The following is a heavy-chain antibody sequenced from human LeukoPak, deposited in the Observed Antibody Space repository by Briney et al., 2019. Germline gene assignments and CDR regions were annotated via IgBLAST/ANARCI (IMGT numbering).Heavy chain of an antibody. Sequence: SETLSLTCTVSGGSISSGNYYWSWIRQPAGKGLEWIGRIYTSGSTNYNPSLKSRVTISVDTSKNQFSLKLSSVTAADTAVYYCARERDYVWGSYRYSPCFDYWGQGTLVTVSS. J-gene: IGHJ4*02. CDR1: GGSISSGNYY. CDR2: IYTSGST. CDR3: ARERDYVWGSYRYSPCFDY. D-gene: IGHD3-16*02. V-gene: IGHV4-61*02.